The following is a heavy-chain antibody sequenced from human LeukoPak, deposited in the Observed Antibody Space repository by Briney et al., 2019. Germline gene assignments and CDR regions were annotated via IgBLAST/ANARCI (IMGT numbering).Heavy chain of an antibody. CDR1: GFTFSSYG. CDR2: ISYDVGKK. V-gene: IGHV3-30*03. D-gene: IGHD1-26*01. CDR3: ARDRGSTEFDY. Sequence: GGSLRLSCAASGFTFSSYGMHWVRQAPGKGLEWVAVISYDVGKKYYADSVKGRFTISRDNSKNTLYLQMNSLGAEDTAVYYCARDRGSTEFDYWGQGTLVTVSS. J-gene: IGHJ4*02.